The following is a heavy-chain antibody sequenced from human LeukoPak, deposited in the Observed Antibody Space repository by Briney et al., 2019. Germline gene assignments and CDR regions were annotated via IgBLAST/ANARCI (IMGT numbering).Heavy chain of an antibody. J-gene: IGHJ4*02. CDR2: ISSSSSYI. V-gene: IGHV3-21*01. CDR3: ARAEARGAMLPGY. Sequence: PGGSLRLSCAASGFTFSSYSVNWVRQAPGKGLEWVSSISSSSSYIYYADSVKGRFTISRDNAKNSLYLQMNSLRAEDTAVYYCARAEARGAMLPGYWGQGPLVTVSS. D-gene: IGHD3-10*01. CDR1: GFTFSSYS.